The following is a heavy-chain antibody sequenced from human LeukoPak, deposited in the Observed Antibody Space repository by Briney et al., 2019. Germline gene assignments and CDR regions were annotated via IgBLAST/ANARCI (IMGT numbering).Heavy chain of an antibody. CDR1: GYLFTRYY. Sequence: ASVKVSCKTSGYLFTRYYMHWVRLAPGHGLEWIGWFNPNSGGAKFPQKFDGRVTLTGDTSITTAYMELHRLTSDDTALYYCVRDFDDYGDSWGQGTLVTVPS. CDR2: FNPNSGGA. V-gene: IGHV1-2*02. J-gene: IGHJ4*02. CDR3: VRDFDDYGDS.